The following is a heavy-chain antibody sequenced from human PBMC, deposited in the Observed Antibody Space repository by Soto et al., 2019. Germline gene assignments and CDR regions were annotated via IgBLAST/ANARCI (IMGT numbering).Heavy chain of an antibody. J-gene: IGHJ5*02. CDR3: AREKFDWLFRNWFDP. CDR1: GFTFSSYS. CDR2: ISSSSSYI. D-gene: IGHD3-9*01. Sequence: AGGSLRLSCAASGFTFSSYSMNWVRQAPGKGLEWVSSISSSSSYIYYADSVKGRFTISRDNAKNSLYLQMNSLRAEDTAVYYCAREKFDWLFRNWFDPWGQGPLVTVSS. V-gene: IGHV3-21*01.